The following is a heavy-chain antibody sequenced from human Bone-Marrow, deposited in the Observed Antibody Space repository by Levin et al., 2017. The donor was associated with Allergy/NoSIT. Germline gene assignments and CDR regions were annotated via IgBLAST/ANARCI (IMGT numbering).Heavy chain of an antibody. D-gene: IGHD6-6*01. V-gene: IGHV3-21*01. CDR1: GFTFSTYT. J-gene: IGHJ4*02. CDR2: ISSSSSYI. CDR3: AREFSSSSGKTWDY. Sequence: AGGSLRLSCAASGFTFSTYTMNWVRQAPGKGLEWVSSISSSSSYIYYADSVKGRFTISRDSAKNSLYLQMNSLRAEDTAVYYCAREFSSSSGKTWDYWGQGTLVTVSS.